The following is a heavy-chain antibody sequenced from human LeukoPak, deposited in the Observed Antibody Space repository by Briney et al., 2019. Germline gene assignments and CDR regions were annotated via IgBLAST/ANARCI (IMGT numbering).Heavy chain of an antibody. D-gene: IGHD6-6*01. V-gene: IGHV3-23*01. J-gene: IGHJ4*02. CDR3: AKDPEFSSSSALDY. CDR1: GFTLSNYA. Sequence: PGGSLRLSCAASGFTLSNYAMSWVRQAPGRGLEWVSAISGGGVSTYYADSVKGRFTISRDNSKNTLYLQMNSLRAEDTAVYYCAKDPEFSSSSALDYWGQGTLVTVSS. CDR2: ISGGGVST.